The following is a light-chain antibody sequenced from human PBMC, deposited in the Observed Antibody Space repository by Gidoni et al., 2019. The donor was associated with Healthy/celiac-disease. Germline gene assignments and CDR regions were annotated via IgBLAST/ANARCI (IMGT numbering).Light chain of an antibody. Sequence: ETVLTPPPGTLSSSPGERAPLSSRASQSVSSSYLAWYQQKPGQAPRLLIYGASSRATGAPDKFSGSGSGTDFTLTISRLEPEDFAVYYCQQDGNSPLTFGGXTKVEIK. CDR2: GAS. CDR3: QQDGNSPLT. J-gene: IGKJ4*01. V-gene: IGKV3-20*01. CDR1: QSVSSSY.